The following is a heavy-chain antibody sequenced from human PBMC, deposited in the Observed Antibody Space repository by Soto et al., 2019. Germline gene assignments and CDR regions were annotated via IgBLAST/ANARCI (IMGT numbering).Heavy chain of an antibody. CDR1: GFTFSSYG. D-gene: IGHD4-4*01. Sequence: PGGSLRLSCAASGFTFSSYGMHWVRQAPGKGLEWVAVISYDGSNKYYADSVKGRFTISRDNSKNTLYLQMSSLRAEDTAVYYCAKTGRGGNYVFSIRQKFDYWGQGTLVTVSS. CDR3: AKTGRGGNYVFSIRQKFDY. V-gene: IGHV3-30*18. CDR2: ISYDGSNK. J-gene: IGHJ4*02.